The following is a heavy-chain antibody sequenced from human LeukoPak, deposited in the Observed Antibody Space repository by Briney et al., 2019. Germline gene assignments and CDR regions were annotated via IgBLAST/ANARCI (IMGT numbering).Heavy chain of an antibody. V-gene: IGHV3-7*01. CDR2: INQEGREK. D-gene: IGHD2-21*02. CDR3: ARVFVVTVYWAGLHYFDY. CDR1: GFTLSSYW. J-gene: IGHJ4*02. Sequence: GECLRLSCAASGFTLSSYWMSWVRQAPGKGLEWVATINQEGREKNYVDSVKGQVTISRDNAKNSLYLQMNSLSAEDTAAYDCARVFVVTVYWAGLHYFDYWGQGTLVTVSS.